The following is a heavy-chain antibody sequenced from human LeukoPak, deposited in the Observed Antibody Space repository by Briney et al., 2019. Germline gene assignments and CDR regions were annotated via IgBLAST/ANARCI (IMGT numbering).Heavy chain of an antibody. V-gene: IGHV3-30*03. CDR1: GFTFSSYG. D-gene: IGHD3-10*01. CDR2: ISYDGSNK. Sequence: PGRSLRLSCAASGFTFSSYGMHWVRQAPGKGLEWVAVISYDGSNKYYADSVKGRFTISRDNSKNTLYLQMNSLRAEDTAVYYCAPLPGHYGSGSSTENWFDPWGQGTLVTVSS. J-gene: IGHJ5*02. CDR3: APLPGHYGSGSSTENWFDP.